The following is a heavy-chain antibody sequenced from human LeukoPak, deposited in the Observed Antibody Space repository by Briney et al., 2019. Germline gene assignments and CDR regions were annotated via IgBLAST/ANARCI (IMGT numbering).Heavy chain of an antibody. V-gene: IGHV4-34*01. CDR3: ARGGGVAAPL. J-gene: IGHJ4*02. Sequence: SETLSLTCAVYGGSFSGYYWSWIRQPPGKGLEWIGEINHSGSTNYNPSLKSRVTISVDTSKNQFSLKLSSVTAADTAVYYCARGGGVAAPLWGQGTLVTVPS. CDR2: INHSGST. CDR1: GGSFSGYY. D-gene: IGHD6-19*01.